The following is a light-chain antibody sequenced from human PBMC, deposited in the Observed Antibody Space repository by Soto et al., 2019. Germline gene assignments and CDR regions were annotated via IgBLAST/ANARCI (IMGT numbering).Light chain of an antibody. V-gene: IGKV1-5*03. CDR3: QQYDSFSFT. CDR1: QSISSW. CDR2: KAS. J-gene: IGKJ2*01. Sequence: DIQMTQSPSTLSASVGDRVTITCRASQSISSWLAWYQQKPGKAPKLLIYKASSLESGVPSRFSGSGSGTEFSLTISSLQPDDFATYYCQQYDSFSFTFGQGTILEI.